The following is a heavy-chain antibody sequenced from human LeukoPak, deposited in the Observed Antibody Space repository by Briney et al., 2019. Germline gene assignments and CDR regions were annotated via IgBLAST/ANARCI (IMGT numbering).Heavy chain of an antibody. V-gene: IGHV5-51*01. CDR2: IYPGDSDT. CDR3: ARRAPLSGESLDN. CDR1: GYTFTSYW. D-gene: IGHD4-17*01. J-gene: IGHJ4*02. Sequence: GESLKISCKGSGYTFTSYWIGWVRQMPGKGLEWMGIIYPGDSDTRYSPSFQGQVTFSADKSISTAYLQWSSLKASDTAMYYCARRAPLSGESLDNWGQGTLVTVSS.